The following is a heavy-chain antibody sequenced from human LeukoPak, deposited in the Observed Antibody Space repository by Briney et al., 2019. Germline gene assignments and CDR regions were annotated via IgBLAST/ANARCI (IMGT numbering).Heavy chain of an antibody. CDR3: ARGAPLLRYLDWFDLGYSDY. CDR1: GYTFTSYG. CDR2: ISAYNGNT. D-gene: IGHD3-9*01. Sequence: GASVKVSCKASGYTFTSYGISWVRQAPGQGLEWMGWISAYNGNTNYAQKLQGRVTMTTDTSTSTAYMELRSLRSDDTAVYYCARGAPLLRYLDWFDLGYSDYWGQGTLVTVSS. V-gene: IGHV1-18*04. J-gene: IGHJ4*02.